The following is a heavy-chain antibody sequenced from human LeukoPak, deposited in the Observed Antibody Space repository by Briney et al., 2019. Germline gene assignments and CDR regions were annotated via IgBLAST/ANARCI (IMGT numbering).Heavy chain of an antibody. CDR2: IRSKAYGGTT. Sequence: PGRSLRLSCTASGFTFDDYAMSWVRQAPGRGLEWVGFIRSKAYGGTTDYAASVKGRFTISRDDSKSIAFLQMNSLKTEDTAVYYCTRDLNPYSSNWYIPWYWGQGTLVTVSS. J-gene: IGHJ4*02. CDR3: TRDLNPYSSNWYIPWY. D-gene: IGHD6-13*01. CDR1: GFTFDDYA. V-gene: IGHV3-49*04.